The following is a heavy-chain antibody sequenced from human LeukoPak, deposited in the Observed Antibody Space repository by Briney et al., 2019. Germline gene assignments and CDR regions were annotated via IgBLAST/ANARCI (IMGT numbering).Heavy chain of an antibody. J-gene: IGHJ4*02. CDR3: ARGFGYTGTTLYYFDY. CDR1: GYTFIGYY. V-gene: IGHV1-2*02. Sequence: ASVKVSCKASGYTFIGYYMHWVRQAPGQGLEWMGWTNPNSGGTNYAQKFQGRVTMTRDTSISTAYMELSRLRSDDTAVYYCARGFGYTGTTLYYFDYWGQGTLVTVSS. D-gene: IGHD1-7*01. CDR2: TNPNSGGT.